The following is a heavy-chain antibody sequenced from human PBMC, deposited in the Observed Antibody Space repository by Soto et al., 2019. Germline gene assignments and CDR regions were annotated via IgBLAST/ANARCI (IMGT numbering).Heavy chain of an antibody. J-gene: IGHJ1*01. CDR2: ISHSGSKM. CDR3: VKIPAGTVVTTKYFQY. D-gene: IGHD2-21*02. CDR1: GFTLSDYY. V-gene: IGHV3-11*01. Sequence: QVQLVESGGDLVKPGGSLRLSCAASGFTLSDYYMSWMRQAPGKGLEWVAYISHSGSKMYYADSVKGRFTISRDNANNSLHLQMNGLRAEDTAVYYCVKIPAGTVVTTKYFQYWGQGTLVTVSS.